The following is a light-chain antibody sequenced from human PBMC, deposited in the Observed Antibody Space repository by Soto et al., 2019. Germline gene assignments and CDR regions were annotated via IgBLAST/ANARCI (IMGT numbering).Light chain of an antibody. CDR3: SSYSSSSTLVV. CDR2: GVF. CDR1: NSDVGGYNY. J-gene: IGLJ2*01. Sequence: QSVLTQPASVSGSPGQSITISCAGTNSDVGGYNYVSWYQHHPGKAPKLLIYGVFNRPSGVSNRFSGSKSGNTASLTISGLQVEDEGDYYCSSYSSSSTLVVFGGGTKVTVL. V-gene: IGLV2-14*01.